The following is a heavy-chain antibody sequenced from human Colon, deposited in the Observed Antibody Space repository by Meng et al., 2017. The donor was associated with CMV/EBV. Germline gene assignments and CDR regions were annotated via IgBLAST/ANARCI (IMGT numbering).Heavy chain of an antibody. CDR3: AKGSGSRSYRFDY. Sequence: EVQLLESGGDLVQPGGSLRLSCVASGFTFSTNVLSWVRQAPGQGLEWVSAISGSDDSTYYADSVKGRFTISRDNSKNTLYLQMNSLRAEDTAVYYCAKGSGSRSYRFDYWDQGALVTVAS. J-gene: IGHJ4*02. CDR1: GFTFSTNV. CDR2: ISGSDDST. V-gene: IGHV3-23*01. D-gene: IGHD3-10*01.